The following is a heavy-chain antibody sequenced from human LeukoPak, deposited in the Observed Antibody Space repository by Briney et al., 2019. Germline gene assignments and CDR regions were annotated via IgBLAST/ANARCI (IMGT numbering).Heavy chain of an antibody. CDR3: ARVPHDGMDV. CDR1: GFTFSSYS. CDR2: ISSSSSYI. Sequence: GGSLRLSCAASGFTFSSYSMNWVRQAPGQGLEWVSSISSSSSYIYYADSVKGRLTISRDNAKNSLYLQMNSLRAEDTAVYYCARVPHDGMDVWGQGTTVTVSS. J-gene: IGHJ6*02. V-gene: IGHV3-21*01.